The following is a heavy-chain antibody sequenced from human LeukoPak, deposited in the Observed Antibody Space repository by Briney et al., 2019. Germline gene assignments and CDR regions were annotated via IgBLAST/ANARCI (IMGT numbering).Heavy chain of an antibody. J-gene: IGHJ4*02. CDR3: AREAYYYGSGSYYNGLDY. D-gene: IGHD3-10*01. Sequence: PSQTLSLTCTVSGGSISSGDYYWSCIRQPPGKRLEWIGYIYYSGCTYYNPSIKSRVTIAVDTSKNQFSLKLSSVTAADTAVYYCAREAYYYGSGSYYNGLDYWGQGTLVTVSS. CDR2: IYYSGCT. V-gene: IGHV4-30-4*01. CDR1: GGSISSGDYY.